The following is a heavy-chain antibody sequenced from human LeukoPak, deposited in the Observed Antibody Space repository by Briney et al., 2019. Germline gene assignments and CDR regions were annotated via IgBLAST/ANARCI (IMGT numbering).Heavy chain of an antibody. CDR3: AKAGLGYCSSTSCYFDY. V-gene: IGHV3-23*01. D-gene: IGHD2-2*01. CDR1: GFTFSSYA. Sequence: GGSLRLSCAASGFTFSSYAMSWVRQAPGKGLEWVSAISGSGGSTYYADSVKGRFTISRDNSKNTLYLQMNSLRAEDMAVYYCAKAGLGYCSSTSCYFDYWGQGTLVTVSS. CDR2: ISGSGGST. J-gene: IGHJ4*02.